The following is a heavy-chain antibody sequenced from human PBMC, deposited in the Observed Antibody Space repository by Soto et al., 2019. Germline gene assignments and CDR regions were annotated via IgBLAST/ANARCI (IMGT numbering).Heavy chain of an antibody. CDR2: IIPVFDTV. Sequence: QEQLVQSGAEVKKSGSSVKVSCKDTGGLFSSYAVSWVRQAPGKGLEWMGGIIPVFDTVHYAQKFQGRVTITADESTNTAYMELSSLRSEYTAMYYCARGGSGYVWFNEFWGQGTLVTVSS. J-gene: IGHJ4*02. CDR1: GGLFSSYA. D-gene: IGHD3-22*01. V-gene: IGHV1-69*01. CDR3: ARGGSGYVWFNEF.